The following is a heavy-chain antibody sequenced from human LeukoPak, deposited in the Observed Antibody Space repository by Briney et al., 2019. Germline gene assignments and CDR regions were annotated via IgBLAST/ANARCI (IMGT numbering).Heavy chain of an antibody. CDR1: GFTFSNYE. CDR3: VGDYYGSGSYYNSH. Sequence: GGSLRLSCAASGFTFSNYEMHWVRQAPGKGLEWVSYISSSGSDIYYADSVKGRFTISRDNAKNSLYLQMNSLRAEDTAVYYCVGDYYGSGSYYNSHWGQGTLVTVSS. V-gene: IGHV3-48*03. CDR2: ISSSGSDI. J-gene: IGHJ4*02. D-gene: IGHD3-10*01.